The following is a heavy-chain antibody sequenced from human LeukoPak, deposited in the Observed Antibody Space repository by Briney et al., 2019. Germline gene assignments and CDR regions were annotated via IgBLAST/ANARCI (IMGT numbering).Heavy chain of an antibody. CDR3: AREGIVGATILSKETSYYYYMDV. J-gene: IGHJ6*03. D-gene: IGHD1-26*01. CDR1: GFTFSSYG. V-gene: IGHV3-30*03. CDR2: ISYDGSNK. Sequence: GGSLRLSCAASGFTFSSYGMHWVRQAPGKGLEWVAVISYDGSNKYYADSVKGRFTISRDNSKNTLYLQMNSLRAEDTAVYYCAREGIVGATILSKETSYYYYMDVWGKGTTVTVSS.